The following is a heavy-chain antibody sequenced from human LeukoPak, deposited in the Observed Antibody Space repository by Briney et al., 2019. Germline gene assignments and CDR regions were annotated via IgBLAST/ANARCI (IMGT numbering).Heavy chain of an antibody. J-gene: IGHJ4*02. CDR2: IYYSGST. V-gene: IGHV4-39*07. CDR3: AAIYYDSSGYYL. Sequence: SETLSLTCTVSGGSISSSSYYWGWIRQPPGKGLEWIGSIYYSGSTYYNPSLKSRVTISVDTSKNQFSLKLCSVTAADTAVYYCAAIYYDSSGYYLWGQGTLVTVSS. D-gene: IGHD3-22*01. CDR1: GGSISSSSYY.